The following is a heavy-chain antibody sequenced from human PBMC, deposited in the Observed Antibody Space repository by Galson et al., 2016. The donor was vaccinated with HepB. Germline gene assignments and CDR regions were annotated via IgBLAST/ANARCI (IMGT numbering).Heavy chain of an antibody. V-gene: IGHV3-33*01. CDR3: ARGNYGDYSFDY. CDR1: GFTFNTYG. J-gene: IGHJ4*02. CDR2: IWFDGSNK. D-gene: IGHD4-17*01. Sequence: SLRLSCAASGFTFNTYGMHWVRQAPGKGLEWVAIIWFDGSNKYYADSVKGRFSVSRDNSKNTLHLQMNSLRAEDTAVYYCARGNYGDYSFDYWAREPWSPSPQ.